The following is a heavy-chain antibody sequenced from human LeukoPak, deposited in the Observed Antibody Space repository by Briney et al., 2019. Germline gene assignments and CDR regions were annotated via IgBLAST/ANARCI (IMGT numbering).Heavy chain of an antibody. V-gene: IGHV3-23*01. CDR1: GFTFSNYA. CDR3: AKDTSAWWYHRAYMNV. CDR2: ISGSGDTT. Sequence: PGGSLRLSCAASGFTFSNYAMSWVRQAPGGGLEWVSAISGSGDTTFHADSVKGRFTTSRDNSKNTLSLQMSGPRAEDSAVYFCAKDTSAWWYHRAYMNVWGTGTTVTVSS. J-gene: IGHJ6*03. D-gene: IGHD2-15*01.